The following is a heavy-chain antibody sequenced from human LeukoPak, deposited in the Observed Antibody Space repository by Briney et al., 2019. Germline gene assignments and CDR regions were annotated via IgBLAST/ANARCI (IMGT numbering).Heavy chain of an antibody. D-gene: IGHD3-22*01. CDR2: ISSSSSYI. CDR1: GFTFSSYS. V-gene: IGHV3-21*01. CDR3: ARAEDYYDSSGYYLDAFDI. J-gene: IGHJ3*02. Sequence: GGSLRLSCAASGFTFSSYSMNWVRQAPGKGLEWVSSISSSSSYIYYADSVKGRFNISRDNAKDSLYLQMNSLRAEDTAVYYCARAEDYYDSSGYYLDAFDIWGQGTMVTVSS.